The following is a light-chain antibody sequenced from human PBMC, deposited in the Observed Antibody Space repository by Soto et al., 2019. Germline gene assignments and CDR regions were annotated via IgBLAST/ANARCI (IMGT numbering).Light chain of an antibody. CDR2: DAS. CDR1: QTVFTY. V-gene: IGKV3-11*01. Sequence: EIVLTQSPATLSLSPGERATLSCRASQTVFTYLAWYQQKPGQAPRLLIYDASNRATGIPARFSGSGSGTYFTLTISSLEPDDFALYYCQQRSDWPRTFGQGTKLEIK. CDR3: QQRSDWPRT. J-gene: IGKJ2*01.